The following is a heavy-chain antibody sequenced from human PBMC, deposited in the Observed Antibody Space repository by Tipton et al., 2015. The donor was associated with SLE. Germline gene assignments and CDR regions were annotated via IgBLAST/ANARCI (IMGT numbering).Heavy chain of an antibody. Sequence: TLSLTCTVSGGSISSSSYYWGWIRQPPGKGLEWIGSIYYTGSIYYNRSLKSRLTISVDTSKNQFSLKLSSVTAADTAVYYCARDNSYDYNYGLDVWGQGTTVTVSS. CDR1: GGSISSSSYY. CDR2: IYYTGSI. D-gene: IGHD4-23*01. CDR3: ARDNSYDYNYGLDV. J-gene: IGHJ6*02. V-gene: IGHV4-39*07.